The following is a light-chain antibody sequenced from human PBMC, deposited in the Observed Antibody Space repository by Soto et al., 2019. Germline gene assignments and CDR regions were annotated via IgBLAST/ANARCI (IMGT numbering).Light chain of an antibody. V-gene: IGLV2-18*02. CDR2: EVS. CDR1: SSDVGSYNR. J-gene: IGLJ1*01. Sequence: QSALTQPPSVSGSPGQSVTISCTGTSSDVGSYNRVSWYQQPPGTAPKLMIYEVSNRPSGVPDRFSGSKSGNTASLTISGLQAEYEADYYCSSYTSSSTPLVFGTGTKLTVL. CDR3: SSYTSSSTPLV.